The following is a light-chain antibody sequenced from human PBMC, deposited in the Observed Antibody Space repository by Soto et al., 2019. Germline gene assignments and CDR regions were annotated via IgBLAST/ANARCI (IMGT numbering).Light chain of an antibody. Sequence: EVVFTQSPATLSLSPGERASLSCRASQSVRTSLAWYQHKPGQAPRLVIYDASLRANGVPARFGGSGSGTDFTLTINSLEPEDFAVYYCQQYGYSPLTFGGGTKVDIK. V-gene: IGKV3-11*01. J-gene: IGKJ4*01. CDR1: QSVRTS. CDR3: QQYGYSPLT. CDR2: DAS.